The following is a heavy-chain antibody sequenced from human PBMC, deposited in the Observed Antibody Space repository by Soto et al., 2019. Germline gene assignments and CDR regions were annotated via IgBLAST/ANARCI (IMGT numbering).Heavy chain of an antibody. CDR2: ISGSGGST. CDR3: AKDDCSSTSCPHGDDAFDI. Sequence: GGSLRLSCAASGFTFSSYAMSWVRQAPGKGLEWVSAISGSGGSTYYADSVKGRFTISRDNSKNTLYLQMNSLRAEDTAVYYCAKDDCSSTSCPHGDDAFDIWGQGTMVTVSS. CDR1: GFTFSSYA. D-gene: IGHD2-2*01. J-gene: IGHJ3*02. V-gene: IGHV3-23*01.